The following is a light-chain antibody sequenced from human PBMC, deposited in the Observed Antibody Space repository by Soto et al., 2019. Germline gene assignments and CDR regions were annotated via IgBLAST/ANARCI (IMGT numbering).Light chain of an antibody. CDR2: GES. Sequence: EIAMTQSPATVSVSAGEGATISCRASQSVSSNFAWYKKKPGQAPRILIYGESTRATVIPARGSGIGAGTECTLSISSLQSEDVSVYYCQQYQNWPLTFGEGTKVDI. CDR1: QSVSSN. V-gene: IGKV3-15*01. J-gene: IGKJ4*01. CDR3: QQYQNWPLT.